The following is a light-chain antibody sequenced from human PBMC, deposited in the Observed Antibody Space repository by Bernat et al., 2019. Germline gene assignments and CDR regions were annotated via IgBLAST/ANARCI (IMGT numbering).Light chain of an antibody. Sequence: EIVLTQSPATLSLSPGERATLSCRASQSVSSYLAWYQQKPGQAPRLLIHDAFNRATGIPARFSGSGSGTDFTLTISSLQPEDFAVYYCQQSADWPLTFGGGTQVEIK. V-gene: IGKV3-11*01. CDR3: QQSADWPLT. CDR1: QSVSSY. CDR2: DAF. J-gene: IGKJ4*01.